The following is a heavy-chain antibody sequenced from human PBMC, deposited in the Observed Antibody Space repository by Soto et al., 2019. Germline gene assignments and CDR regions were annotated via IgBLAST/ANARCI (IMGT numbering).Heavy chain of an antibody. J-gene: IGHJ5*02. D-gene: IGHD2-15*01. CDR3: ARDEDGFDP. CDR2: IYYSGST. V-gene: IGHV4-59*01. Sequence: SETLSLTCTVSGGSISSYYWSWIRQPPGKGLEWIGYIYYSGSTNYNPSLKSRVTISVDTSKNQFSLKLSSVTAADTAVYYCARDEDGFDPWGKGTLVTVSS. CDR1: GGSISSYY.